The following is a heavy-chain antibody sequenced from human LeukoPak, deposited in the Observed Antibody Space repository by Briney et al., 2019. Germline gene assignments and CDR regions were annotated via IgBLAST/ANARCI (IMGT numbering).Heavy chain of an antibody. CDR3: ARDPTTYYYMDV. Sequence: GGPLRLSCGASGFTFSSHWMHWVRQAPGKGLEWVSRINSYGSSRSFADSVRGRVTISSDNAKNTMYLQMNSLRAEDTAVYYCARDPTTYYYMDVWSKGTTVTVSS. CDR2: INSYGSSR. J-gene: IGHJ6*03. CDR1: GFTFSSHW. D-gene: IGHD4-11*01. V-gene: IGHV3-74*01.